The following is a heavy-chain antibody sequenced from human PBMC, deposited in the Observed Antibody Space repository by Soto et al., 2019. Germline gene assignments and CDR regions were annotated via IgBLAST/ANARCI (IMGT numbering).Heavy chain of an antibody. J-gene: IGHJ4*02. CDR1: GFTFSSYA. V-gene: IGHV3-23*01. CDR2: ISGSGVST. Sequence: EVQLLGSGGGLVQPGGSLRLSCAASGFTFSSYAMSWVRQAPGKGLEWVSDISGSGVSTHYADSVKGRFTISRDNSKNTLYLQMNSLRAEDTAAYYCAKEVGYSSGYDYFDYWGQGTLVTVSS. CDR3: AKEVGYSSGYDYFDY. D-gene: IGHD6-19*01.